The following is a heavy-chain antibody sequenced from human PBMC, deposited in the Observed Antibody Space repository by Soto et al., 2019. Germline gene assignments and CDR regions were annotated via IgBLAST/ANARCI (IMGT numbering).Heavy chain of an antibody. CDR3: ARDRIYYDTGPRGGYFQH. Sequence: QVQLVESGGGVVQPGRSLRLSCAASGFTFSSYAMHWVRQAPGKGLEWVAVISYDGSNKYYADSVKGRFTISRDNSKNTLYLQRNRLGAEDTAVYYCARDRIYYDTGPRGGYFQHWGQGTLVTVSS. V-gene: IGHV3-30-3*01. CDR1: GFTFSSYA. J-gene: IGHJ1*01. CDR2: ISYDGSNK. D-gene: IGHD3-22*01.